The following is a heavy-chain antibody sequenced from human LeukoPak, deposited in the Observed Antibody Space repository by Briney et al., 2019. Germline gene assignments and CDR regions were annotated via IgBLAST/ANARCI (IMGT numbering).Heavy chain of an antibody. CDR2: IHHSGSA. CDR3: ARHCSGGSCYDAFDI. J-gene: IGHJ3*02. CDR1: DDSISSYY. Sequence: SETLSLTCTVSDDSISSYYWIWIRQPPGKGLEWIGYIHHSGSANYNPSLKSRVTISVDTSKNQFSLKLSSVTAADTAVYYCARHCSGGSCYDAFDIWGQGTMVTVSS. V-gene: IGHV4-59*01. D-gene: IGHD2-15*01.